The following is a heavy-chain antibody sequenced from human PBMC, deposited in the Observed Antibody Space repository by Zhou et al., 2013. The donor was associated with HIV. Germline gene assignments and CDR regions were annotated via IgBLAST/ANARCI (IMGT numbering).Heavy chain of an antibody. Sequence: QMQLVQSGPEVKKPGTSVKVSCKASGFTFTTSAMQWVRQARGQRLEWIGWIVVGSDKTDYAQKFQERVTITRDMSTSTAYMELTSLRSEDTAVYYCATIPHLSGGTVDMTAIGGGDYWGQGTLVTVSS. CDR3: ATIPHLSGGTVDMTAIGGGDY. J-gene: IGHJ4*02. CDR2: IVVGSDKT. V-gene: IGHV1-58*02. CDR1: GFTFTTSA. D-gene: IGHD3-16*01.